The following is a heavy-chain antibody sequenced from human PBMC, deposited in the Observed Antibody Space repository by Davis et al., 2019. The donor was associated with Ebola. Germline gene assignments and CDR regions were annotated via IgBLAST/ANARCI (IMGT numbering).Heavy chain of an antibody. J-gene: IGHJ4*02. CDR2: INPSGGST. Sequence: ASVKVSCKASGYTFTSYYMHWVRQAPGQGLEWMGIINPSGGSTSYAQKFQERVTITRDMSTSTAYMELSSLRSEDTAVYYCAKVIGYSGNGDYWGQGTLVTVSS. D-gene: IGHD4-23*01. V-gene: IGHV1-46*01. CDR1: GYTFTSYY. CDR3: AKVIGYSGNGDY.